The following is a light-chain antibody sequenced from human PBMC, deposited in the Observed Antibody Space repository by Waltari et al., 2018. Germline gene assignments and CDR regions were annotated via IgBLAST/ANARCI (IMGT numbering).Light chain of an antibody. CDR3: QQSYRTPLT. CDR1: PTISTF. Sequence: DIQMTQSPSSLSASVGDRVTITCWSSPTISTFLQWHHQKPGKAPKLLIYAASSLQSGVPTRFSGSGIGTDFTLTISYLQPEDFATYYCQQSYRTPLTFGGGTKVELK. CDR2: AAS. J-gene: IGKJ4*01. V-gene: IGKV1-39*01.